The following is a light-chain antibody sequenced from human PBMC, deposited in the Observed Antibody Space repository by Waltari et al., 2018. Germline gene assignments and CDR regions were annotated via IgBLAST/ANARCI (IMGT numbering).Light chain of an antibody. J-gene: IGKJ2*01. CDR2: GAS. V-gene: IGKV3-15*01. Sequence: EIVMTPSPATLSVSPGERATLSCRASQSVSSSLAWYQQKPGRAPRLLIYGASTRATGIPARFSGSGSGTEFTLTINSLQSEDSAVYYCQQYKNWPPMYTFGQGTKLEIK. CDR3: QQYKNWPPMYT. CDR1: QSVSSS.